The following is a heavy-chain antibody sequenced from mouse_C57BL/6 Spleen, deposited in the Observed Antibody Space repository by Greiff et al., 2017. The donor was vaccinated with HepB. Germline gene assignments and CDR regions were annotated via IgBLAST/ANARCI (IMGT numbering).Heavy chain of an antibody. CDR1: GFTFTDYY. CDR2: IRNKANGYTT. CDR3: ARLPVVTTMDYYAMDY. Sequence: DVQLVESGGGLVQPGGSLSLSCAASGFTFTDYYMSWVRQPPGKALEWLGFIRNKANGYTTEYSASVKGRFTISRDSSQSILYLQMNALRAEDSATYYCARLPVVTTMDYYAMDYWGQGTSVTVSS. D-gene: IGHD2-2*01. V-gene: IGHV7-3*01. J-gene: IGHJ4*01.